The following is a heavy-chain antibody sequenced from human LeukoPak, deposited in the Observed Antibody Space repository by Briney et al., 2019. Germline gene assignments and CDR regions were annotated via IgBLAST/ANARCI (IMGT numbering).Heavy chain of an antibody. Sequence: SETLSLTCTVSGGSISSYYWSWIRQPPGKGLEWIGYIYYSGSTNYNPSLKSRVTIPVDTSKNQFSLKLSSVTAADTAVYYCARAAGIVATTPGYYYYGMDVWGQGTTVTVSS. CDR3: ARAAGIVATTPGYYYYGMDV. CDR2: IYYSGST. J-gene: IGHJ6*02. D-gene: IGHD5-12*01. CDR1: GGSISSYY. V-gene: IGHV4-59*01.